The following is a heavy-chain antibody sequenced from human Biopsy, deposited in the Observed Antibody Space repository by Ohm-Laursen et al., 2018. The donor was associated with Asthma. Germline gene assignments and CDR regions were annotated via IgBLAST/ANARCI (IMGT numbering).Heavy chain of an antibody. V-gene: IGHV3-9*01. CDR3: AKVRSDWVITESFDY. D-gene: IGHD3-22*01. J-gene: IGHJ4*02. Sequence: SLSLSCAAPGFKFDEYTMHWVRQAPGKGLEWVSGISWNSATIGYADSVEGRFTISRDNAKNSVFLHMDSLRPEDSAFYYCAKVRSDWVITESFDYWGQGVLVTVSS. CDR2: ISWNSATI. CDR1: GFKFDEYT.